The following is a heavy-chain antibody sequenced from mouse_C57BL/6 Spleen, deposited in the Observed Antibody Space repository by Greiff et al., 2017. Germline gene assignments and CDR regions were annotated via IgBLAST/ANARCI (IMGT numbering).Heavy chain of an antibody. J-gene: IGHJ4*01. V-gene: IGHV1-18*01. D-gene: IGHD1-1*01. CDR1: GYTFTDYN. CDR2: INPNNGGT. CDR3: ARSAVTTVVAEGYYAMDY. Sequence: EVQLQQSGPELVKPGASVKIPCKASGYTFTDYNMDWVKQSHGKSLEWIGDINPNNGGTIYNQKFKGKATLTVDKSSRTAYMELRSLTSEDTAVYYRARSAVTTVVAEGYYAMDYWGQGTSVTVSS.